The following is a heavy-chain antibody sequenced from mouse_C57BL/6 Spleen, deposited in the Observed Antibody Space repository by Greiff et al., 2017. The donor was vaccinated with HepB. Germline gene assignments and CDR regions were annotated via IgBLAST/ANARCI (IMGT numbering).Heavy chain of an antibody. V-gene: IGHV1-81*01. J-gene: IGHJ2*01. CDR3: ARLNYYGSSYLYYFDY. CDR2: IYPRSGNT. D-gene: IGHD1-1*01. CDR1: GYTFTSYG. Sequence: VKLVESGAELARPGASVKLSCKASGYTFTSYGISWVKQRTGQGLEWIGEIYPRSGNTYYNEKFKGKATLTADKSSSTAYMELRSLTSEDSAVYFCARLNYYGSSYLYYFDYWGQGTTLTVSS.